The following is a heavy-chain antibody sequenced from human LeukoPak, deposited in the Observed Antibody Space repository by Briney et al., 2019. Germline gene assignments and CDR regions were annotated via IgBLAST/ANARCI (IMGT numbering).Heavy chain of an antibody. J-gene: IGHJ4*02. CDR2: IYTSGST. D-gene: IGHD3-22*01. CDR1: GGSISSYY. Sequence: PPETLSLTCTVSGGSISSYYWSWIRQPAGKGLEWIGRIYTSGSTNYNPSLKSRVTMSVDTSKNQFSLKLSSVTAADTAVYYCARDLPVGYYDSSGYYFRDYWGQGTLVTVSS. CDR3: ARDLPVGYYDSSGYYFRDY. V-gene: IGHV4-4*07.